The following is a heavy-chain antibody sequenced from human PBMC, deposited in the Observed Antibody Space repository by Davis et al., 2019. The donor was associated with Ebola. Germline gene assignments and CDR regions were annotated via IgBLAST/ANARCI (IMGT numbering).Heavy chain of an antibody. Sequence: GGSLRLSCAASGFTFSSYWMSWVRQAPGKGLEWVANIKQDGSEKYYVDSVKGRFTISRDNAKNSLYLQMNSLRAEDTAVYYCARDGIVVVPAAIFYDYYGMDVWGQGITVTVSS. CDR2: IKQDGSEK. J-gene: IGHJ6*02. D-gene: IGHD2-2*01. CDR1: GFTFSSYW. V-gene: IGHV3-7*01. CDR3: ARDGIVVVPAAIFYDYYGMDV.